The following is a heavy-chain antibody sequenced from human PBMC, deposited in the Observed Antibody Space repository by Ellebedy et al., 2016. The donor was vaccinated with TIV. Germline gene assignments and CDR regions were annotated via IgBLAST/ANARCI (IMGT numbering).Heavy chain of an antibody. CDR2: INAGNGNT. CDR3: ARGIIRVVGLQPNFDY. D-gene: IGHD1-1*01. CDR1: GYTLTDLS. V-gene: IGHV1-3*01. Sequence: ASVKVSCKVSGYTLTDLSMHWVRQAPGQGLEWMGWINAGNGNTKYSQKFQGRVSINRDTSASTAYMELSSLRSEDTAVYYCARGIIRVVGLQPNFDYWGQGALVTVSS. J-gene: IGHJ4*02.